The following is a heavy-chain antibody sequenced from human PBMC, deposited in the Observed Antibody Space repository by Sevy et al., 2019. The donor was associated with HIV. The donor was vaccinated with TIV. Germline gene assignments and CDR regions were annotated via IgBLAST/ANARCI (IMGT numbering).Heavy chain of an antibody. Sequence: GGSLRLSCAASGFSFSDQYMSWIRQAPGKGLVWVSCISSRGSTIYNADSVKGGLTISRDNAKNSLYLQMNSLRDEDTAVYYCASEVGRFFDYWGQGTLVTVSS. CDR2: ISSRGSTI. J-gene: IGHJ4*02. V-gene: IGHV3-11*01. D-gene: IGHD1-26*01. CDR1: GFSFSDQY. CDR3: ASEVGRFFDY.